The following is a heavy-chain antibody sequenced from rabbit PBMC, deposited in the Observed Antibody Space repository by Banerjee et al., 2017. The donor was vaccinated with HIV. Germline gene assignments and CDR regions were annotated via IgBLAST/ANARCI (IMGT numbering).Heavy chain of an antibody. CDR2: INAYTAKP. V-gene: IGHV1S45*01. CDR1: GFSFSDREV. Sequence: QEQLVESGGGLVKPEGSLTLTCKASGFSFSDREVMCWVRQAPGKGLQWIACINAYTAKPVYATWAKGRFTISRTSSTTVTLQMTSLTAADTATNFCARGSAAMTMVITGFYLDLWAQAPSSPS. CDR3: ARGSAAMTMVITGFYLDL. D-gene: IGHD2-1*01. J-gene: IGHJ4*01.